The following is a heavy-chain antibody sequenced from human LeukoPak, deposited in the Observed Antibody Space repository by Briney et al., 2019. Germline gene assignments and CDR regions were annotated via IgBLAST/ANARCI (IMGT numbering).Heavy chain of an antibody. CDR1: GFTFDDYG. Sequence: PGGSLRLSCAASGFTFDDYGMSWVRQAPGKGLEWVGRIKSKTDGGTTDYGAPVKGRFTISRDDSKNTLYLQMNSLKTEDTAVYYCTKGMATMDYWGQGTLLTVSS. J-gene: IGHJ4*02. CDR3: TKGMATMDY. V-gene: IGHV3-15*01. D-gene: IGHD5-24*01. CDR2: IKSKTDGGTT.